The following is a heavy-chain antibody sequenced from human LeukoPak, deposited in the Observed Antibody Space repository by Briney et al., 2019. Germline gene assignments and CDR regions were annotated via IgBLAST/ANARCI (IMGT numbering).Heavy chain of an antibody. CDR1: GGTFSSYA. CDR2: IFPILGIA. CDR3: ARDRLGYNFRGLDY. D-gene: IGHD5-24*01. V-gene: IGHV1-69*04. Sequence: SVKVSCKASGGTFSSYAISWVRQAPGQGLEWMGRIFPILGIANYAQKFQGRVTITADKSTSTAYMELSSLRSEDTAVYYCARDRLGYNFRGLDYWGQGTLVTVSS. J-gene: IGHJ4*02.